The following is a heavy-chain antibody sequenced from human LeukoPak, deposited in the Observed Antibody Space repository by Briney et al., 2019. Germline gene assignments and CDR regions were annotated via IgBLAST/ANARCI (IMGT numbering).Heavy chain of an antibody. CDR1: GYSISSGYY. D-gene: IGHD6-19*01. CDR2: IYHSGST. CDR3: ARDERSSGWFDP. J-gene: IGHJ5*02. Sequence: SETLSLTCAVSGYSISSGYYWGWIRRPPGKGLEWIGSIYHSGSTYYNPSLKSRVTISVDTSKNQFSLKLSSVTAADTAVYYCARDERSSGWFDPWGQGTLVTVSS. V-gene: IGHV4-38-2*02.